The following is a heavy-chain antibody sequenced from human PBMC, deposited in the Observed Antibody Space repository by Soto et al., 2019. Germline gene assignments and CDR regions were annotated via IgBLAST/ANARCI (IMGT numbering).Heavy chain of an antibody. CDR2: VYNSGST. J-gene: IGHJ5*02. CDR1: GPSITSYN. V-gene: IGHV4-59*07. CDR3: ARRAVVAVTGSLDNWLDP. D-gene: IGHD2-21*01. Sequence: SDTLSLTSTVSGPSITSYNWNWLSQPPGKALEWIGYVYNSGSTNYNPSLKSRVTISVDTSKNQFSLKVNSVTAADTAVYYCARRAVVAVTGSLDNWLDPWGQGILVTVS.